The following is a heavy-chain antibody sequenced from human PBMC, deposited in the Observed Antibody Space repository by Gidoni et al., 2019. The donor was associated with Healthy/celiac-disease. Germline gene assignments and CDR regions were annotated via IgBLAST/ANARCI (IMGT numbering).Heavy chain of an antibody. D-gene: IGHD3-10*01. CDR1: GVTLDDYA. CDR2: MSWNSGSI. CDR3: AKDIETIWFGEHYFDY. J-gene: IGHJ4*02. V-gene: IGHV3-9*01. Sequence: EVKLVESGGGLVQHGRFLRLSCAASGVTLDDYAMHWVRQAPGKGLEWVSGMSWNSGSIGYADSVKGQFTISRDNAKNSLYLQMNSLRAEDTALYYCAKDIETIWFGEHYFDYWGQGTLVTVSS.